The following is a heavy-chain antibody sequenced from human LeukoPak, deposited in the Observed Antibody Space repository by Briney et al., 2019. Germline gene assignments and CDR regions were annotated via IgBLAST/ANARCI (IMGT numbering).Heavy chain of an antibody. CDR1: GFILSRYS. Sequence: GGSLRLSCEASGFILSRYSMNWVRQAPGKGLEWVSSVSTSSSYIYYADSVKGRFTISRDNAKKSLYLQMSSLRAEDTAVYYCARAMTWGQGTLVSVSS. CDR2: VSTSSSYI. CDR3: ARAMT. V-gene: IGHV3-21*01. J-gene: IGHJ5*02.